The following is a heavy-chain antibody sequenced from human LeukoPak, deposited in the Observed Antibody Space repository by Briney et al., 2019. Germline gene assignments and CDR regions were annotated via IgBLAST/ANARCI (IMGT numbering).Heavy chain of an antibody. D-gene: IGHD3-16*01. Sequence: KPSETLSLTCTVSGGSISSSSDYWAWVRQPPGKGLEWIGSIHYSGTTYYTSSLKSRVTMSVDTSKNQFSLKLSSVTAAGTAVYYCARLMLGGNNWFDPWGQGTLVTVSS. J-gene: IGHJ5*02. CDR3: ARLMLGGNNWFDP. V-gene: IGHV4-39*01. CDR2: IHYSGTT. CDR1: GGSISSSSDY.